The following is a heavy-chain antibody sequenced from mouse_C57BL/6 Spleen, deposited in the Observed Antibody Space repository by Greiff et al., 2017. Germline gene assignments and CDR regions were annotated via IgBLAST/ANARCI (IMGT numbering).Heavy chain of an antibody. CDR2: IYPGDGDT. CDR3: ATSLLRYLWYFDV. J-gene: IGHJ1*03. Sequence: VQLQQSGPELVKPGASVKISCKASGYAFSSSWMNWVKQRPGKGLEWIGRIYPGDGDTNYNGKFKGKATLTAAKSSSTAYMQLSSLTSEDSAVYFCATSLLRYLWYFDVWGTGTTVTVSS. V-gene: IGHV1-82*01. CDR1: GYAFSSSW. D-gene: IGHD1-1*01.